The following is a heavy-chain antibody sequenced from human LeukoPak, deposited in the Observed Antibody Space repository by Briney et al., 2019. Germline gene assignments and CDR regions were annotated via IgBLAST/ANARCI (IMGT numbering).Heavy chain of an antibody. V-gene: IGHV1-2*02. J-gene: IGHJ4*02. Sequence: GASVKVSCKASGYTFTGYYMHWVRQAPGQGLEWMGWINPNSGGTNYAQKFQGRVTMTRDTSISTAYMELSRLRSDDTAVYYCARDLRRITIFGVVMSYWGQGTLVTVSS. CDR3: ARDLRRITIFGVVMSY. CDR2: INPNSGGT. D-gene: IGHD3-3*01. CDR1: GYTFTGYY.